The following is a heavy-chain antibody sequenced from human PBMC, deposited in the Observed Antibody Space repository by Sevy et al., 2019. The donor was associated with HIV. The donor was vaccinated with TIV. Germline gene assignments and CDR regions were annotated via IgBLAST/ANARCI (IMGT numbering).Heavy chain of an antibody. J-gene: IGHJ4*02. Sequence: GGSLRLSCAASGFTFDDYVMHWVRQAPGKGLEWVSGISWNSSSIGYADSVKGRFTISRDNTKSSLYLQMNSLRAEDTAFYYCTRESRGMSATAPKGIDYWGQGTLVTVSS. CDR3: TRESRGMSATAPKGIDY. CDR1: GFTFDDYV. CDR2: ISWNSSSI. D-gene: IGHD2-21*02. V-gene: IGHV3-9*01.